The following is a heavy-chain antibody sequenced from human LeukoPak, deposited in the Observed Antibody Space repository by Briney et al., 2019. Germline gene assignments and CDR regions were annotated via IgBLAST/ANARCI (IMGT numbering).Heavy chain of an antibody. CDR3: VRHPRGGPYFDY. Sequence: SETLSLTCSVSGGSVSSANYYWSWVRQPPGKGLEWIGYIYYSGSTTYNPSFKSRVTISVDTSKNQFSLKLTSVTAADTGVYYCVRHPRGGPYFDYWGQGTLVTVSS. CDR1: GGSVSSANYY. J-gene: IGHJ4*02. D-gene: IGHD3-16*01. CDR2: IYYSGST. V-gene: IGHV4-61*01.